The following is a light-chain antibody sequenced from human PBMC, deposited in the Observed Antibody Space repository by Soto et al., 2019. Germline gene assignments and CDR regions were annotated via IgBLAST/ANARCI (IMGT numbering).Light chain of an antibody. J-gene: IGKJ1*01. CDR3: QQYESYSPWT. CDR1: QSISSW. CDR2: DAS. V-gene: IGKV1-5*01. Sequence: DIQMTQSPSALSASVGDRATITCRASQSISSWLAWYQQKPGKAPKLLIYDASTLQSGVPSRYSGSGSGTEFTLTISNLQPDDFATYYCQQYESYSPWTFGQGTKVDTK.